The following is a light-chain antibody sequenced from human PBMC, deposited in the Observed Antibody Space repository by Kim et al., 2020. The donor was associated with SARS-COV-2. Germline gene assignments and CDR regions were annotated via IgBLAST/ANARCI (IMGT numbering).Light chain of an antibody. J-gene: IGKJ4*01. CDR2: AAS. V-gene: IGKV1-39*01. CDR1: QSIGTY. CDR3: QQSHTTPLLT. Sequence: DIQMTQSPSSLAASVGDRVTIACRASQSIGTYLNWYQQKPGKAPKLLIYAASILQSGVPSRFSGSGSGTDFTLTITSLQVEDFATYYCQQSHTTPLLTFGGGTKLEIK.